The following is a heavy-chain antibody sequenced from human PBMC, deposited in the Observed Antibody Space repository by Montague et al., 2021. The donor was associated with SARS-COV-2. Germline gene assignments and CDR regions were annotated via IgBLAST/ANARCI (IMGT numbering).Heavy chain of an antibody. Sequence: SETLSLTCTVSGGSISRYYCNWIRQPPGKGLEWIAYIYYSGSTNYNPSLKSRVTISVDTSKNQFSLKLSSVTAADTAVYYCARSRENYNILTGCPYYFDYWGKGTLVTVSS. D-gene: IGHD3-9*01. CDR1: GGSISRYY. V-gene: IGHV4-59*01. J-gene: IGHJ4*02. CDR2: IYYSGST. CDR3: ARSRENYNILTGCPYYFDY.